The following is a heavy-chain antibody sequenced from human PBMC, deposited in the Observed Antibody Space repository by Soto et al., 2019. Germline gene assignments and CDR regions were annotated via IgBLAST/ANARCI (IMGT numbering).Heavy chain of an antibody. D-gene: IGHD6-19*01. V-gene: IGHV1-2*02. J-gene: IGHJ6*03. CDR3: AREASAVISLYY. CDR2: FNPNSGDT. Sequence: GSAVKVSCEASGNSFTAYSMHWVRQAPGQGLEWMGWFNPNSGDTIYAQKFQGRVTLTRDTSISTAYLELTGLRSDDTAVYYCAREASAVISLYY. CDR1: GNSFTAYS.